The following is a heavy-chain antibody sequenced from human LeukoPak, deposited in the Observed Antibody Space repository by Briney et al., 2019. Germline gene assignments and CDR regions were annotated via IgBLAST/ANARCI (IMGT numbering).Heavy chain of an antibody. CDR1: GYSISSGYY. Sequence: SETLSLTCTVSGYSISSGYYWGWIRQPPGKGLEWIGYIYHSGTTNYNPSLKSRVTISVDTSKKQFSLKVRSVTAADTAVYYCARAGDILTGRPLDDWGQGTLVTVSS. CDR2: IYHSGTT. V-gene: IGHV4-38-2*02. J-gene: IGHJ4*01. D-gene: IGHD3-9*01. CDR3: ARAGDILTGRPLDD.